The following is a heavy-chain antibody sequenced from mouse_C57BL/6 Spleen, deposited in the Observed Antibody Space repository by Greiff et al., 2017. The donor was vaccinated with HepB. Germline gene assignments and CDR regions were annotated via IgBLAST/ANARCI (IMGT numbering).Heavy chain of an antibody. CDR2: IHPSDSDT. CDR3: AIDYGSSPLAY. J-gene: IGHJ3*01. CDR1: GYTFTSYW. V-gene: IGHV1-74*01. Sequence: QVQLQQPGAELVKPGASVKVSCKASGYTFTSYWMHWVKQRPGQGLEWIGRIHPSDSDTNYNQKFKGKATLTVDKSSSTAYMQLSSLTSEDSAVYYWAIDYGSSPLAYWGQGTLVTVSA. D-gene: IGHD1-1*01.